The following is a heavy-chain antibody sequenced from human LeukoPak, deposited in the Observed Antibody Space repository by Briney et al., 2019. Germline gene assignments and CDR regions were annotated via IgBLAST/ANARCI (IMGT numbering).Heavy chain of an antibody. CDR1: GGSFSGYY. V-gene: IGHV4-34*01. CDR3: ARGARIRRWLQKDINFDY. D-gene: IGHD5-24*01. CDR2: INHSGST. Sequence: SETLSLTCAVYGGSFSGYYWSWTRQPPGKGLEWIGEINHSGSTNYNPSLKSRVTISVDTSKNQFSLKLSSVTAADTAVYYCARGARIRRWLQKDINFDYWGQGTLVTVSS. J-gene: IGHJ4*02.